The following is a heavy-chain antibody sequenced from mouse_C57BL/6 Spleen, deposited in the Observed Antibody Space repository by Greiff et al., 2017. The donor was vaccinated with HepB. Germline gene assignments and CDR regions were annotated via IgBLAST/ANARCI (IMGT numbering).Heavy chain of an antibody. CDR3: ARGGLRQGIFDY. V-gene: IGHV1-80*01. Sequence: VQLQQSGAELVKPGASVKISCKASGYAFSSYWMNWVKQRPGKGLEWIGQIYPGDGDTNYNGKFKGKATLTADKSSSTAYMQLSSLTSEDSAVYFCARGGLRQGIFDYWGQGTTLTVSS. CDR1: GYAFSSYW. CDR2: IYPGDGDT. J-gene: IGHJ2*01. D-gene: IGHD2-4*01.